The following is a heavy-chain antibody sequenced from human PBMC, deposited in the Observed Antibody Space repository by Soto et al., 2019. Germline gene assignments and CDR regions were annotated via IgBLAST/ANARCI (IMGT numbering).Heavy chain of an antibody. CDR1: GFTFSSYA. CDR3: AKDRDFYCSSTSCYMVSWFDP. CDR2: ISGSGGST. V-gene: IGHV3-23*01. Sequence: GGSMRLSCAASGFTFSSYAMSWVRQAPGKGLEWVSAISGSGGSTYYADSVKGRFTISRDNSKNTLYLQMNSLRAEDTAVYYCAKDRDFYCSSTSCYMVSWFDPWGQGTLVTVSS. J-gene: IGHJ5*02. D-gene: IGHD2-2*01.